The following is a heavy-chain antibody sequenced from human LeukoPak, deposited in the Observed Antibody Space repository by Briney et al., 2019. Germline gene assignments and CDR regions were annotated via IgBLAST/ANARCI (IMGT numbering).Heavy chain of an antibody. CDR3: ARHGYSSGSLAWFDP. CDR1: GGSISSSSYY. D-gene: IGHD6-19*01. V-gene: IGHV4-61*01. J-gene: IGHJ5*02. Sequence: SETLSLTCTVSGGSISSSSYYWSWIRQPPGKGLEWMGYIYYSGSTNYNPSLKSRVTISVDTSKNQFSLKLSSVTAADTAVYYCARHGYSSGSLAWFDPWGQGTQVTVSS. CDR2: IYYSGST.